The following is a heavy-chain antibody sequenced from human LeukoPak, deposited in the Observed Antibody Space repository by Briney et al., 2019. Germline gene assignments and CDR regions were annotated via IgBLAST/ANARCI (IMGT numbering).Heavy chain of an antibody. CDR2: IFYSGST. D-gene: IGHD5-24*01. J-gene: IGHJ3*02. CDR3: AREDTAVFVRDGYHRGLGAFDI. V-gene: IGHV4-59*01. CDR1: GASISSYY. Sequence: SETLSLTCTVSGASISSYYWSWIRQPPGKGLEWIGYIFYSGSTNYNPSLKSRVTISVDTSKNQFSLKLSSVTAADTAVYYCAREDTAVFVRDGYHRGLGAFDIWGQGTMVTVSS.